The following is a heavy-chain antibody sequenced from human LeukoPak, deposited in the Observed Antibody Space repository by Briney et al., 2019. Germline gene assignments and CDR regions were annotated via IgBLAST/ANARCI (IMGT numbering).Heavy chain of an antibody. Sequence: PGGSLRLSCAASGFTFSSYSMNWVRQAPGKGLEWVSYISSSSSTIYYADSVKGRFTISRDNAKNSLYLQMNSLRAEDTAVYYCARDQAYYGSGLGVWGQGTTVTVSS. CDR3: ARDQAYYGSGLGV. CDR2: ISSSSSTI. D-gene: IGHD3-10*01. J-gene: IGHJ6*02. V-gene: IGHV3-48*01. CDR1: GFTFSSYS.